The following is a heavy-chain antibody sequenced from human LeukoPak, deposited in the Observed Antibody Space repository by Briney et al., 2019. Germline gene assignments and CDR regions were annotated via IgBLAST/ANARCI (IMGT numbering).Heavy chain of an antibody. J-gene: IGHJ4*02. D-gene: IGHD3-22*01. CDR3: AREMAHYFDSSGYSF. Sequence: PGGSLRLSCAASGFTFSSSSMNWVRQAPGKGLEWVSYISSSSSTIHYAESVKGRFTISRDNAKNSLYLQMNSLRDGDTAVYYCAREMAHYFDSSGYSFWGQGTLVTVSS. CDR2: ISSSSSTI. V-gene: IGHV3-48*02. CDR1: GFTFSSSS.